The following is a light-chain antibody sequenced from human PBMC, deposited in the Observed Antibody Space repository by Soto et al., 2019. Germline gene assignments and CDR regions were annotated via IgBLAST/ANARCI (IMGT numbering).Light chain of an antibody. Sequence: EIVMTQSQVTLSASPGERATLSCRASQTVSTNLAWYQQRPGQAPRLLIYGASTRVTGIPPRFSGSGSGTDFTLTISSLQSEDFAVYFCRQYTNWPQNFGQGTKLEIK. CDR1: QTVSTN. CDR2: GAS. J-gene: IGKJ2*01. CDR3: RQYTNWPQN. V-gene: IGKV3-15*01.